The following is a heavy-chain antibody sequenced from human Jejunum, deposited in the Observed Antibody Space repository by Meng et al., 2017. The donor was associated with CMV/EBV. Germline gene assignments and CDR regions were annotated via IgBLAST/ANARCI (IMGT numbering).Heavy chain of an antibody. Sequence: SLNSSRVGVGRIRQPTGKALEWLAFVYWGDDKRYNPSLKNRLTITKDAPRNQVVLTMTNMDPADTATYHCVHRKDYSGNWNGGSADFWGQGALVTVSS. CDR1: SLNSSRVG. CDR2: VYWGDDK. CDR3: VHRKDYSGNWNGGSADF. V-gene: IGHV2-5*02. D-gene: IGHD1-1*01. J-gene: IGHJ4*02.